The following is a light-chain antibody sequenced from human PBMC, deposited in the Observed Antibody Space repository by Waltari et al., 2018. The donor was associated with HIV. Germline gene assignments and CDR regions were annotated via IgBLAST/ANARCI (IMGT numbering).Light chain of an antibody. V-gene: IGLV1-44*01. CDR3: ATWDDTLVTLV. CDR1: GSYIGSQS. Sequence: HSVLTQPPSASGTSGQTVIISCSANGSYIGSQSLTWYQHLPGATPKPVIYNNDPLPSGVPDRFSGSKSATSASLAITGVQSGDEGDYYCATWDDTLVTLVFGSGTRVVV. CDR2: NND. J-gene: IGLJ1*01.